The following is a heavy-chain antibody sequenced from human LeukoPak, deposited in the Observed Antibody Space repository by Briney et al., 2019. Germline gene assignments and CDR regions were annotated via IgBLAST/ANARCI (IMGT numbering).Heavy chain of an antibody. CDR3: ARESPWVSGWYASPIDY. CDR1: GFTFSSYS. Sequence: GGSLRLSCAASGFTFSSYSMNWVRQAPGKGLEWVANIKPDGSEKYYVDSVKGRFTISRDNAKNSLYLQMNSLRAEDTAVYYCARESPWVSGWYASPIDYWGQGTLVTVSS. D-gene: IGHD6-19*01. V-gene: IGHV3-7*01. CDR2: IKPDGSEK. J-gene: IGHJ4*02.